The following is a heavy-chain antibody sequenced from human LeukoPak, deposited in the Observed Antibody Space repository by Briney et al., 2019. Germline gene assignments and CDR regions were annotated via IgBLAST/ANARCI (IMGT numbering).Heavy chain of an antibody. CDR2: IRSKANSYAT. CDR1: GFTFSGSA. CDR3: TSPPSKGVSGSLDPLDY. Sequence: RPGGSLRLSCAASGFTFSGSAMHWVRQASGKGLEWVGRIRSKANSYATAYAASVKGRFTISRDDSKNTAYLQMNSLKTEDTAVSYCTSPPSKGVSGSLDPLDYWGQGTLVSVSS. D-gene: IGHD1-26*01. V-gene: IGHV3-73*01. J-gene: IGHJ4*02.